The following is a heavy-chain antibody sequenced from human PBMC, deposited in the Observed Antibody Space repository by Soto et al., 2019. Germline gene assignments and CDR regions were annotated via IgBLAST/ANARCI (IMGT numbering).Heavy chain of an antibody. CDR3: AREDQPLDYGDYESYAFDI. V-gene: IGHV3-11*06. CDR1: GFTFSDYY. J-gene: IGHJ3*02. CDR2: ISSSSSYT. Sequence: QVQLVESGGGLVKPGGSLRLSCAASGFTFSDYYMSWIRQAPGKGLEWVSYISSSSSYTNYADSVKGRFTISRDNAKNSLYLQMNSLRAEDTAVYYCAREDQPLDYGDYESYAFDIWGQGTMVTVSS. D-gene: IGHD4-17*01.